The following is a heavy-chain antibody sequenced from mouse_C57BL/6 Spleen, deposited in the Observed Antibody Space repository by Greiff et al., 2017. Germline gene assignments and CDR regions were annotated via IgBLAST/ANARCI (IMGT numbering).Heavy chain of an antibody. CDR2: IDPNSGGT. V-gene: IGHV1-72*01. J-gene: IGHJ2*01. CDR3: ASDGNDGEMDY. D-gene: IGHD2-2*01. CDR1: GYTFTSYW. Sequence: QVQLQQPGAELVKPGASVKLSCKASGYTFTSYWMHWVKQRPGRGLEWIGRIDPNSGGTKYNEKFTSKATLTVDKPSSTPYLQLSSLTYEDSEGYYCASDGNDGEMDYWGQGTTLTVSS.